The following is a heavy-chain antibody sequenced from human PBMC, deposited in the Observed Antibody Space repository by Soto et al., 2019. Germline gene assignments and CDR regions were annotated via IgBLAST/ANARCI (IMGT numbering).Heavy chain of an antibody. Sequence: SETLSLTCTVSGGSITNNNYYWSWIRQPPGKGLEWIGHMHNSGTTYSNPSLKGRVTISGDTSKNQFSLNLSSVTAADTAVYYCARGPTSDKVDYWGQGTLVTVSS. CDR1: GGSITNNNYY. CDR2: MHNSGTT. CDR3: ARGPTSDKVDY. V-gene: IGHV4-30-4*01. J-gene: IGHJ4*02.